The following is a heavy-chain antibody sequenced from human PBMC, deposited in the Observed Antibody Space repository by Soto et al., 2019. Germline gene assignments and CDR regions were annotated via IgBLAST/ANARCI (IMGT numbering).Heavy chain of an antibody. CDR3: ATSGYDGYLGY. J-gene: IGHJ4*02. D-gene: IGHD5-12*01. CDR2: IYHSGST. V-gene: IGHV4-4*02. CDR1: GGSIISSNW. Sequence: PSETLSLTCAVSGGSIISSNWWSWVRHPPGKGLEWIGEIYHSGSTNYNPSLKSRVTISVDKSKNQFSLKLSSVTAADTAVYYCATSGYDGYLGYWGRGTLVTVSS.